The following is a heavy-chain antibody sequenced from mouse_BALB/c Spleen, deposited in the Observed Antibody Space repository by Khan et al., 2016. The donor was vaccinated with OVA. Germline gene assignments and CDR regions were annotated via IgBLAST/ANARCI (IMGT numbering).Heavy chain of an antibody. D-gene: IGHD1-1*01. Sequence: EVQLQESGPGLVKPSQSLSLTCTVTGYSITSDYAWHWIRQFPGNKLEWMGYIRYSVRTSYNPSLKSRISIPRDTSKNQFFLQLNSVPTEDTATAYGARWVTIVRVVDTDVDYWGQGTTLTVSS. CDR2: IRYSVRT. J-gene: IGHJ2*01. CDR1: GYSITSDYA. CDR3: ARWVTIVRVVDTDVDY. V-gene: IGHV3-2*02.